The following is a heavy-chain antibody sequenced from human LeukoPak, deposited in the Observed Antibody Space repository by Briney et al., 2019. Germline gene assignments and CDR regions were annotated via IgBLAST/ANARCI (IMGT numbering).Heavy chain of an antibody. D-gene: IGHD1-26*01. CDR2: IYYSGST. J-gene: IGHJ4*02. CDR3: AKDRSIGTYYTFDS. CDR1: GGSISSSSYY. V-gene: IGHV4-39*07. Sequence: SETLSLTCTVSGGSISSSSYYWGWIHQPPGKGLEWIGSIYYSGSTYYNPSLKSRVTISVDTSKNQFSLKLSSVTAADTAVYYCAKDRSIGTYYTFDSWGQGTLVTVSS.